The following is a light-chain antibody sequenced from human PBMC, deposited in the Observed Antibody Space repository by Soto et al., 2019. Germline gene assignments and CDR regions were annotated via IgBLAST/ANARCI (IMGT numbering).Light chain of an antibody. V-gene: IGKV3-20*01. CDR3: QQYGDSPLT. CDR2: GAS. Sequence: EIVLTQSPDTLSLSPGERAALSCRASQSIRSNYLAWYHHKPGQAPRLLIYGASSRATGIPDRFSGSGSGTDFTLTISNLEPEDFAVYYCQQYGDSPLTFGGGTKVEIK. J-gene: IGKJ4*01. CDR1: QSIRSNY.